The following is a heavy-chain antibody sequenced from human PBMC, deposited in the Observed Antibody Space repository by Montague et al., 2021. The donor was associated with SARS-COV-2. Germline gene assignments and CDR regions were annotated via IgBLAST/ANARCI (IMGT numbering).Heavy chain of an antibody. Sequence: SETLSLTCTVSGGSVSSYYWSWTRQSPGKGLQWLGYIYYSGSTDYNPSLKSRVTMSVDTSKNQLSLRLNSVTTADTAVSFCARAGGFYDYWSGYSSSAGFFDPWGQGILVTVSS. J-gene: IGHJ5*02. CDR2: IYYSGST. CDR3: ARAGGFYDYWSGYSSSAGFFDP. D-gene: IGHD3-3*01. CDR1: GGSVSSYY. V-gene: IGHV4-59*02.